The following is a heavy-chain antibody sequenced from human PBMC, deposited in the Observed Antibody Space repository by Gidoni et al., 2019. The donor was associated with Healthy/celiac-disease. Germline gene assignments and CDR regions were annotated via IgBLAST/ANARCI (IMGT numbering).Heavy chain of an antibody. CDR1: GFPFSSYG. Sequence: QVQLVESGGGVVQPGRSLRLSCAASGFPFSSYGMHWVRQAPGKGLEWVAVISYDGSNKYYADSVKGRFTISRDNSKNTLYLQMNSLRAEDTAVYYCASLVRVDYWGQGTLVTVSS. CDR2: ISYDGSNK. J-gene: IGHJ4*02. V-gene: IGHV3-30*03. D-gene: IGHD6-13*01. CDR3: ASLVRVDY.